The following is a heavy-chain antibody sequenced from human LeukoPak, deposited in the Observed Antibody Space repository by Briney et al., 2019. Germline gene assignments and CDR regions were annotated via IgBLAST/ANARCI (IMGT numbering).Heavy chain of an antibody. V-gene: IGHV3-30-3*01. J-gene: IGHJ4*02. CDR1: GFTFSSYA. Sequence: GGSLRLSCAASGFTFSSYAMHWVRQAPGKGLEWVAVISYDGSNKYYADSVKGRFTISSDNSKNTLYLQMNSLRAEDTAVYYCARDPGLRLGELSLAFDYWGQGTLVTVSS. CDR2: ISYDGSNK. D-gene: IGHD3-16*02. CDR3: ARDPGLRLGELSLAFDY.